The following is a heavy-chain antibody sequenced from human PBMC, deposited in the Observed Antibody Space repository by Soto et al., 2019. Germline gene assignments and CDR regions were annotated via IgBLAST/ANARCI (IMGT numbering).Heavy chain of an antibody. J-gene: IGHJ4*02. CDR3: AKDRPESGYRSSWYLVE. V-gene: IGHV3-30*18. D-gene: IGHD6-13*01. CDR2: ISYDGSNK. Sequence: PGGSLRLSCAASGFTFSSYGMHWVRQAPGKGLEWVAVISYDGSNKYYADSVKGRFTISRDNSKNTLYLQMNSLRAEDTAVYYCAKDRPESGYRSSWYLVEWGQGTLVTVSS. CDR1: GFTFSSYG.